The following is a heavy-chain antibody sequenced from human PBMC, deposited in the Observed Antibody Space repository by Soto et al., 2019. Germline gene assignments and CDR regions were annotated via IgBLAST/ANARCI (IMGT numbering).Heavy chain of an antibody. J-gene: IGHJ4*02. V-gene: IGHV3-21*01. Sequence: EVQLVESGGGLVKPGGSLRLSCAASGFTFSSYSMNWVRQAPGKGLEWVSSISSSSSYIYYADSVKGRFTISRDNAKNSLYLQMNSLRAEDAAVYYCARDYYGSGSEGYWGQGTLVTVSS. CDR1: GFTFSSYS. CDR2: ISSSSSYI. D-gene: IGHD3-10*01. CDR3: ARDYYGSGSEGY.